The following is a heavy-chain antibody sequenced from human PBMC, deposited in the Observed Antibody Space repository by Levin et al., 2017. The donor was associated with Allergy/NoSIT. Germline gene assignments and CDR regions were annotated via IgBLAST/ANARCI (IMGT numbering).Heavy chain of an antibody. CDR1: GFTFSSYG. CDR3: ARETLYCSSTSCPIGY. Sequence: PGGSLRLSCAASGFTFSSYGMHWVRQAPGKGLEWVAVIWYDGSNKYYADSVKGRFTISRDNSKNTLYLQMNSLRAEDTAVYYCARETLYCSSTSCPIGYWGQGTLVTVSS. V-gene: IGHV3-33*01. J-gene: IGHJ4*02. CDR2: IWYDGSNK. D-gene: IGHD2-2*01.